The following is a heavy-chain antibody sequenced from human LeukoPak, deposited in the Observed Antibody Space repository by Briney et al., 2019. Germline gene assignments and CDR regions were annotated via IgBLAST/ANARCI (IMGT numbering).Heavy chain of an antibody. Sequence: GASVRVSCKASGYTFTSYYMHWVRQAPGQGLEWMGIINPSGGSTSYAQKFQGRVTMTRDTSISTAYMELSRLRSDDTAVYYCARGNIVVVPAAIRRIWFDPWGQGTLVTVSS. V-gene: IGHV1-46*01. CDR2: INPSGGST. J-gene: IGHJ5*02. CDR1: GYTFTSYY. D-gene: IGHD2-2*01. CDR3: ARGNIVVVPAAIRRIWFDP.